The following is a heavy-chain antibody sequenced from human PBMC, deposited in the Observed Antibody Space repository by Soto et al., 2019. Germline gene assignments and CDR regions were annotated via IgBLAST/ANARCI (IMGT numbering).Heavy chain of an antibody. V-gene: IGHV3-23*01. CDR2: ISGSGGST. CDR3: AKGAISGYCSGGSCYSALYYYGMDV. Sequence: SLRLSCAASGFTFSSYAMSWVRQAPGKGLEWVSAISGSGGSTYYADSVKGRFTISRDNSKNTLYLQMNSLRAEDTAVYYCAKGAISGYCSGGSCYSALYYYGMDVWGQGTTVTVSS. D-gene: IGHD2-15*01. J-gene: IGHJ6*02. CDR1: GFTFSSYA.